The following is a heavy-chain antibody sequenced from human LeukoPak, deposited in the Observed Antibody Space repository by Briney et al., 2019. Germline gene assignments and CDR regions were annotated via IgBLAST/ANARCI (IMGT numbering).Heavy chain of an antibody. D-gene: IGHD2-2*01. J-gene: IGHJ6*03. CDR1: GGSISSGSYY. V-gene: IGHV4-61*02. CDR2: IYTSGST. Sequence: MPSETLSLTCTVSGGSISSGSYYWSWIRQPAGKGLEWIGRIYTSGSTNYNPSLKSRVTISVDTSKNQFSLKLSSVTAADTAVYYCQLYYYYMDVWGKGTTVTVSS. CDR3: QLYYYYMDV.